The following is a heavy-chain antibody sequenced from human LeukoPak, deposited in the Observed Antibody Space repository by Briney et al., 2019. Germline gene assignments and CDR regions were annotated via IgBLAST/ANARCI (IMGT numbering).Heavy chain of an antibody. CDR1: GFTFGDYA. Sequence: PGRSLRLSCTASGFTFGDYAMSWFRQAPGKGLEWVGFIRSKAYGGTTEYAASVKGRFTISRDDSKSIAYLQMNSLKTEDTAVYYCTRYYGSGSYFVYFADYWGQGTLVTVSS. V-gene: IGHV3-49*03. J-gene: IGHJ4*02. CDR2: IRSKAYGGTT. CDR3: TRYYGSGSYFVYFADY. D-gene: IGHD3-10*01.